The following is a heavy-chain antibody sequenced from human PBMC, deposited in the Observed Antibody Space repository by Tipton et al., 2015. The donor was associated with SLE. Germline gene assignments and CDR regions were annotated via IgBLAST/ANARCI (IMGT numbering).Heavy chain of an antibody. D-gene: IGHD1-14*01. V-gene: IGHV4-39*01. CDR3: ARSPRGAFDI. J-gene: IGHJ3*02. Sequence: TLSLTCTVSGGPISSSSYYWGWIRQPPGKGLEWIGSIYYSGSTYYNPSLKSRVTISVDKSKKQFSLTLNSVTAADTAVYYCARSPRGAFDIWGQGTMVTVSS. CDR2: IYYSGST. CDR1: GGPISSSSYY.